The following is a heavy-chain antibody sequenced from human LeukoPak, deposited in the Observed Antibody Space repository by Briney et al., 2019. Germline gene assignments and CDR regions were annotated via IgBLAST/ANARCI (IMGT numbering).Heavy chain of an antibody. J-gene: IGHJ4*02. CDR2: IIPIFGTP. CDR1: RGAFSSHA. CDR3: ARADQGHYDNGVYKH. D-gene: IGHD3-22*01. Sequence: SVKVSCKASRGAFSSHAVTWVRQAPGQGLEWMGGIIPIFGTPNYAQKFKGRVTITTDESTSTAYMELSSLRSEDTAVYFCARADQGHYDNGVYKHWGQGTRVTVSS. V-gene: IGHV1-69*05.